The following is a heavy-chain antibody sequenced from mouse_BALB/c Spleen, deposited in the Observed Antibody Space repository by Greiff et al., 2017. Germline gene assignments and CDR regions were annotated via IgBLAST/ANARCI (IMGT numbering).Heavy chain of an antibody. Sequence: VQLQQSGAELVRPGSSVKISCKASGYAFSSYWMNWVKQRPGQGLEWIGQIYPGDGDTNYNGKFKGKATLTADKSSSTAYMQLSSLTSEDSAVYFCARSRGYGAMDYWGQGTSVTVSS. V-gene: IGHV1-80*01. CDR3: ARSRGYGAMDY. D-gene: IGHD3-1*01. CDR1: GYAFSSYW. J-gene: IGHJ4*01. CDR2: IYPGDGDT.